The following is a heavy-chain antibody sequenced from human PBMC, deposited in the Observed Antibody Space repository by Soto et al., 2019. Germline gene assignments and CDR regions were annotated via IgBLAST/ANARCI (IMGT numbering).Heavy chain of an antibody. J-gene: IGHJ1*01. Sequence: QVQLVESGGGVVQPGRSLSLSCAAYGFTFMSYGMHWVRQAPGKGLERVAVISSDGSNKYYADSVKGRFTISRDNSKNTRYRQMNSLRAEDTAVDYCATWYYDSSCYFQHWGQGTLVTVSS. D-gene: IGHD3-22*01. CDR3: ATWYYDSSCYFQH. V-gene: IGHV3-30*03. CDR1: GFTFMSYG. CDR2: ISSDGSNK.